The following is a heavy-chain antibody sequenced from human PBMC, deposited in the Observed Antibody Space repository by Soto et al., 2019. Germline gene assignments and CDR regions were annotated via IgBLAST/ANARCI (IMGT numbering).Heavy chain of an antibody. CDR1: GYTFTSYG. Sequence: QVQLVQSGAEVKKPGASLMVSCKASGYTFTSYGITWVRRAPGQGLEWMGWISTYNGYTDYAQKLQGRVTMTRDTSTSKAYMELRSPRSDDTAVYYCVSGSDFDYWGQGTLVTVSS. CDR2: ISTYNGYT. CDR3: VSGSDFDY. V-gene: IGHV1-18*01. J-gene: IGHJ4*02.